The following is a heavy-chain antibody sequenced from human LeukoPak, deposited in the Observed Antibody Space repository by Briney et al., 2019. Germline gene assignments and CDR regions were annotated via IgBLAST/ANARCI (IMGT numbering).Heavy chain of an antibody. Sequence: PGGSLRLSCAATGVTVSGPHMSWVRQPPGKGLEWVSAIYTGGTTYYTDSLMGRLTVSRDNSKNTLYLQMNSVRAAHTSVYYCARDQASVGGGFELWGQGPVVSVSS. D-gene: IGHD3-16*01. V-gene: IGHV3-53*01. CDR1: GVTVSGPH. J-gene: IGHJ4*02. CDR3: ARDQASVGGGFEL. CDR2: IYTGGTT.